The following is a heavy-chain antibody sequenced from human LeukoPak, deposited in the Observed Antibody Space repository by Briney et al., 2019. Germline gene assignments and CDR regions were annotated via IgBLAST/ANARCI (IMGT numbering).Heavy chain of an antibody. Sequence: GGSLRLSCAASGFTFSIYAMSWVRQAPGKGLQWVSSITSSGDGTYYADSVKGRFSISRDNSENMLYLQMNSLRVEDTAVYFCAKDRPNYYGSNGHYYRRDGDYWGQGTLVTVSS. J-gene: IGHJ4*02. V-gene: IGHV3-23*01. CDR3: AKDRPNYYGSNGHYYRRDGDY. CDR1: GFTFSIYA. D-gene: IGHD3-22*01. CDR2: ITSSGDGT.